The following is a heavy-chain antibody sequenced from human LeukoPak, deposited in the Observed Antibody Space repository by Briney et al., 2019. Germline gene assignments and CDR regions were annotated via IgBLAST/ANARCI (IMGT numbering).Heavy chain of an antibody. J-gene: IGHJ4*02. CDR3: ARAGYSSSWRDY. D-gene: IGHD6-13*01. V-gene: IGHV1-2*02. CDR1: GYTFIGYY. CDR2: INPNSGGT. Sequence: SVKVSCKASGYTFIGYYVHWVRQAPGQGLEWMGWINPNSGGTNYAQKFQGRVTMTRDTSISTAYMELSRLRSDDTAVYYCARAGYSSSWRDYWGQGTLVTVSS.